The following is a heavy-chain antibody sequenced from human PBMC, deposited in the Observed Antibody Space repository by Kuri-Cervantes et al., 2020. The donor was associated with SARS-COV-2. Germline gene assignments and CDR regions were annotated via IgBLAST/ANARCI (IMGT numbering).Heavy chain of an antibody. Sequence: ASVKVSCKASGYTFTGYYMHWVRQAPGQGLEWMGWINPNSGGTNYAQKFQGWVTMTRDTSISTAYMELSRLRSDDTAVYYCARDDFRSSGWPRGGGMDVWGQGTTVTVSS. V-gene: IGHV1-2*04. J-gene: IGHJ6*02. D-gene: IGHD6-19*01. CDR3: ARDDFRSSGWPRGGGMDV. CDR1: GYTFTGYY. CDR2: INPNSGGT.